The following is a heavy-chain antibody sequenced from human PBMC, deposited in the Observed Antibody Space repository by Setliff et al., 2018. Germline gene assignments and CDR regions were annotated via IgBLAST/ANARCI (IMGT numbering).Heavy chain of an antibody. CDR1: GFTFSSYS. D-gene: IGHD2-8*01. CDR3: AGVGRERSNGECYSTTPCYSYYMDV. V-gene: IGHV3-48*01. CDR2: IDISSTTI. Sequence: PGGSLRLSCAASGFTFSSYSMKWVRQAPGKGLEWISYIDISSTTIYYADSVKGRFTISRDNAKNSLYLQMNSLRAGDTAVYYCAGVGRERSNGECYSTTPCYSYYMDVWGKGTTVTVSS. J-gene: IGHJ6*03.